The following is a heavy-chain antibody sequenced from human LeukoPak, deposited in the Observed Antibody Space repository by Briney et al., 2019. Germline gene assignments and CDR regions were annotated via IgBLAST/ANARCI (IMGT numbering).Heavy chain of an antibody. Sequence: PGGSLRLSCAASGFTFSDCYMSWIRQAPGKGLEWVSYISSSSSYTNYADSVKGRFTISRDNAKNSLYLQMNSLRAEDTAVYYCARDYYGSGSYRRNWYFDLWGRGTLVTVSS. D-gene: IGHD3-10*01. CDR3: ARDYYGSGSYRRNWYFDL. CDR1: GFTFSDCY. CDR2: ISSSSSYT. J-gene: IGHJ2*01. V-gene: IGHV3-11*06.